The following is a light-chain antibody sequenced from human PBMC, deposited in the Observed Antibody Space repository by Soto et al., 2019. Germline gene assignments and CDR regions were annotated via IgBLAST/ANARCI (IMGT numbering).Light chain of an antibody. J-gene: IGLJ1*01. CDR2: DVS. V-gene: IGLV2-14*01. CDR3: YSYTTSRTYV. CDR1: SSGVGGYNY. Sequence: QSVLTQPASVSGSPGQSITISCTGTSSGVGGYNYVSWYQQHPAKAPKLMIYDVSNRPSGVSNRFSGSKSGNTASLTISGLQAEDEADYYCYSYTTSRTYVFGTGTKVTVL.